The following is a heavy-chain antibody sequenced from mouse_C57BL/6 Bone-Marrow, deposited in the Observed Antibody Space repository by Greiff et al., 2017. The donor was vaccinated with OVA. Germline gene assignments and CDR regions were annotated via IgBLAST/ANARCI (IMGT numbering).Heavy chain of an antibody. D-gene: IGHD1-1*01. J-gene: IGHJ4*01. CDR2: IYPGGGYT. CDR1: GYTFTNYW. CDR3: ARSDYGSSYGGYYYAMDY. V-gene: IGHV1-63*01. Sequence: QVHVKQSGAELVRPGTSVKMSCKASGYTFTNYWIGWAKQRPGHGLEWIGDIYPGGGYTNYNEKFKGKATLTADKSSSTAYMQFSSLTSEDSAIYYCARSDYGSSYGGYYYAMDYWGQGTSVTVSS.